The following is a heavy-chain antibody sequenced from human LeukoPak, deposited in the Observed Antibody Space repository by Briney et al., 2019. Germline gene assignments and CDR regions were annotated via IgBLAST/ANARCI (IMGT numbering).Heavy chain of an antibody. CDR3: ARDGAHRDYYDSSGYYYRFDY. CDR2: ISTSSTYI. J-gene: IGHJ4*02. D-gene: IGHD3-22*01. CDR1: GVTFSTFE. V-gene: IGHV3-21*01. Sequence: PGGPLRLSCVGSGVTFSTFEVNWVRQAPGKGLEWVSSISTSSTYIYYADSLKGRFTISRDNAKNSLYLQMDSLRAEDTAVYYCARDGAHRDYYDSSGYYYRFDYWGQGALVTVSS.